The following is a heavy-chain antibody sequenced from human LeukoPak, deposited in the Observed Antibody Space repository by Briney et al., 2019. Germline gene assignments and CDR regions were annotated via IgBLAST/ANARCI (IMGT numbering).Heavy chain of an antibody. D-gene: IGHD3-3*01. CDR2: IYYSGST. J-gene: IGHJ5*02. Sequence: PSETLSLTCTVSGGSISSYYWSWIRQPPGKGLEWIGYIYYSGSTNYNPSLKSRVTISVDTSKNQFSLKLSSVTAADTAVYYCARKELRFLEWLLYSPNWFDPWGQGTLVTVCS. CDR3: ARKELRFLEWLLYSPNWFDP. V-gene: IGHV4-59*12. CDR1: GGSISSYY.